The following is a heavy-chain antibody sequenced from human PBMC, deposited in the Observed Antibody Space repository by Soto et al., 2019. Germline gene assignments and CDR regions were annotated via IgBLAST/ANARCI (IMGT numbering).Heavy chain of an antibody. J-gene: IGHJ4*02. CDR3: AAAPYYDILTGYYRLDY. CDR2: IVVGSGNT. D-gene: IGHD3-9*01. V-gene: IGHV1-58*01. Sequence: AASVKVSCKASGFTFTSSAVQWVRQARGQRLEWIGWIVVGSGNTNYAQKFQERVTITRDMSTTTAYMEMISLRSEDTAVYYCAAAPYYDILTGYYRLDYWGQGTLVTVSS. CDR1: GFTFTSSA.